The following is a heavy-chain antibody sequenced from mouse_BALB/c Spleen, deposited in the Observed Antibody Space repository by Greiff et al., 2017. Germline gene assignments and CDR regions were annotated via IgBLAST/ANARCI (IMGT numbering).Heavy chain of an antibody. J-gene: IGHJ4*01. V-gene: IGHV5-9-4*01. CDR1: GFTFSSYA. CDR2: ISSGGSYT. Sequence: EVMLVESGGGLVKPGGSLKLSCAASGFTFSSYAMSWVRQSPEKRLEWVAEISSGGSYTYYPDTVTGRFTISRDNAKNTLYLEMSSLRSEDTAMYYCARRYDYDGYAMDYWGQGTSVTVSS. D-gene: IGHD2-4*01. CDR3: ARRYDYDGYAMDY.